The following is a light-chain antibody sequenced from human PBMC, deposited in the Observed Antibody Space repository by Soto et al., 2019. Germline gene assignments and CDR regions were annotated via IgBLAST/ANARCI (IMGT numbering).Light chain of an antibody. Sequence: EIVLTQSPATLSLSPGERAXXSCMASQSVSSYLAWYQQRPGQAPRLLIHGASTRATGIPERFSGSGSGTEFTLTISSLQSEDFGVYYCQQYNRWPQINFGQGTRLEIK. V-gene: IGKV3-15*01. CDR2: GAS. CDR3: QQYNRWPQIN. CDR1: QSVSSY. J-gene: IGKJ5*01.